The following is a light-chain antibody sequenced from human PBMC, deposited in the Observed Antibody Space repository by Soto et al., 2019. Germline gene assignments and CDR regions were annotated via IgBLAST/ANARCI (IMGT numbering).Light chain of an antibody. CDR1: SSDVGSSNL. Sequence: QSVLTQPASVSGSPGQSITISCTGTSSDVGSSNLVSWYQQHPGKAPKLMIYEGSKRPSRVSNRFSGSNSGNTASLTISGLKAEDAADYSCCSYAGSSTVVFGGGTELTVL. V-gene: IGLV2-23*01. CDR3: CSYAGSSTVV. CDR2: EGS. J-gene: IGLJ2*01.